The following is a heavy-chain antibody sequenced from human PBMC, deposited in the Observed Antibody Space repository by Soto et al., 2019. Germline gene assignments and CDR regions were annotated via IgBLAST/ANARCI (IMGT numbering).Heavy chain of an antibody. CDR1: GFIYSSCA. J-gene: IGHJ4*02. Sequence: QVQLVESGGGVVQPGRSLRLSCSASGFIYSSCAMHWVRQVPGKGLEWLAVVSHDGTLYPYADSVKGRFTISRDNSRKMLYLQMNSLRPDDTAVYYCVKDRSDTWPFDYWGQGTLVTVSS. CDR3: VKDRSDTWPFDY. CDR2: VSHDGTLY. V-gene: IGHV3-30*18.